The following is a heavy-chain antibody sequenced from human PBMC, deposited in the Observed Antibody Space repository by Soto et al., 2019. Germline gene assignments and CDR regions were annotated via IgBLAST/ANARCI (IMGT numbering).Heavy chain of an antibody. CDR3: AREGGIVGATAADY. V-gene: IGHV4-31*03. Sequence: QVQLQESGPGLVKPSQTLSLTCTVSGGSISSGGYYWSWIRQHQGKGLEWVGYIYYSGSTYYNPSLKNRLTISVDTPKNQFSLKLSSVTAADTAVYYYAREGGIVGATAADYWGQGTLVNVSP. D-gene: IGHD1-26*01. CDR1: GGSISSGGYY. J-gene: IGHJ4*02. CDR2: IYYSGST.